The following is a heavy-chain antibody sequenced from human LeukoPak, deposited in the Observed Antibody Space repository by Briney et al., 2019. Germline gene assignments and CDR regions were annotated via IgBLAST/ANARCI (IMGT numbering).Heavy chain of an antibody. CDR2: INTGGGT. V-gene: IGHV3-23*01. Sequence: PGGPLRLSCAASGFTFSTYTMSWVRQAPGKGLEWASAINTGGGTSSADSVKGRFTISRDNSESTLYLQMSSLRAEDTAVYYCARGLDSVTWGPFDIWGQGTVVTVSS. CDR3: ARGLDSVTWGPFDI. J-gene: IGHJ3*02. D-gene: IGHD2-2*03. CDR1: GFTFSTYT.